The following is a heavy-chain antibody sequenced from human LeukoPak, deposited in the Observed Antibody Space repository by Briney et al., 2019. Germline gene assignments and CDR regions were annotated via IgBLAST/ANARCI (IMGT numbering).Heavy chain of an antibody. Sequence: SVKVSCKASGGTFSSYAISWVRQAPGQGLEWMGGIIPIFGTANYAQKFQGRVTITTDESTSTAYMELSSLRSEDTAAYYCARGPVYQNYDIFTGYYIPFDYWGQGTLVTVSS. D-gene: IGHD3-9*01. CDR2: IIPIFGTA. J-gene: IGHJ4*02. V-gene: IGHV1-69*05. CDR1: GGTFSSYA. CDR3: ARGPVYQNYDIFTGYYIPFDY.